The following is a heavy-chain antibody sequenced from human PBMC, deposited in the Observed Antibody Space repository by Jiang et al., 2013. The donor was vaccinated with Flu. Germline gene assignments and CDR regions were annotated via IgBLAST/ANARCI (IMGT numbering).Heavy chain of an antibody. Sequence: QLVESGGGVVQPGTSLRLSCAVSGLSLSGHAMHWVRQAPGKGLEWVAVILFDGKTKYNADSVKGRFTISRDISKNTVYLQMNSLRAEDTAFYYCARGNDLDYWGQGTRVIVSS. V-gene: IGHV3-30*04. CDR3: ARGNDLDY. CDR1: GLSLSGHA. CDR2: ILFDGKTK. J-gene: IGHJ4*02.